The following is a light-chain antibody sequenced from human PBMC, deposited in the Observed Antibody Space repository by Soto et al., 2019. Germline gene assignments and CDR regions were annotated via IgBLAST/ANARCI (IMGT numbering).Light chain of an antibody. CDR2: DVS. CDR3: SSFAGSSTLV. J-gene: IGLJ2*01. V-gene: IGLV2-11*01. Sequence: QSALTQPRSVSGSPGQSVTISCTGTSSDVGGYNYVSWYQQHPGKAPKVIIYDVSKRPSGVPDRFSGSKSGSTASLTISRLQAEDESDYYCSSFAGSSTLVFGGGTKLTVL. CDR1: SSDVGGYNY.